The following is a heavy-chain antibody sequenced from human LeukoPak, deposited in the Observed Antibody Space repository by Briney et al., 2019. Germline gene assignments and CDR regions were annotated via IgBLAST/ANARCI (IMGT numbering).Heavy chain of an antibody. D-gene: IGHD3-10*01. V-gene: IGHV3-33*01. CDR1: GFTFSSYG. CDR2: IWYDGSNK. J-gene: IGHJ6*04. Sequence: PGRSLRLSCAASGFTFSSYGMHWVRQAPGKGLDWVAVIWYDGSNKYYADSVKGRFTISRDNSKNTLYLQMNSLRAEDTAMYYCARDAFRRAGMDVWANGTTVTVSS. CDR3: ARDAFRRAGMDV.